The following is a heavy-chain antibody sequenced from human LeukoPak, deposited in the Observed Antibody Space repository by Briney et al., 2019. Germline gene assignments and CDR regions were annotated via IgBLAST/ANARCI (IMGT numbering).Heavy chain of an antibody. CDR3: AGDRGRTGGAGPPGFFEY. Sequence: ASVKVSCKASGYTFTSYYVHWVRQAPGQGLEWMGIINPSGGRTTYAQKFQGRVTMTRDTSTSTVYMELSSLRSEATAVYYCAGDRGRTGGAGPPGFFEYWGQGNLVTVPP. CDR2: INPSGGRT. CDR1: GYTFTSYY. V-gene: IGHV1-46*01. J-gene: IGHJ4*02. D-gene: IGHD1-26*01.